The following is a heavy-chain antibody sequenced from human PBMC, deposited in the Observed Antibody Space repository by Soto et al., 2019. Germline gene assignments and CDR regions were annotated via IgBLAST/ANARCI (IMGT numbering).Heavy chain of an antibody. J-gene: IGHJ4*02. CDR2: FDPEDGET. D-gene: IGHD3-3*01. Sequence: ASVNVSCKVSGYTLTELSMHWVRQAPGKGLEWMGGFDPEDGETIYAQKFQGRVTMTEDTSTDTAYMELSSLRSEDTAVYYCATLFGVVIKLGRVNDYWGQGTLVTVSS. V-gene: IGHV1-24*01. CDR3: ATLFGVVIKLGRVNDY. CDR1: GYTLTELS.